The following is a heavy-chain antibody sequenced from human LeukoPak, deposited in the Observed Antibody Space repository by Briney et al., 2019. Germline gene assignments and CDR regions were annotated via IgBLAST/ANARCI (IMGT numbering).Heavy chain of an antibody. CDR3: ATNGP. J-gene: IGHJ3*01. V-gene: IGHV3-48*03. Sequence: GGSLRLSCAASGVIFSSYDMDWVRQAPGKGLEWVSYISSSGSTIYCADSVKGRFTISRDNAKNSLYLQMNSLRVEDTAAYYCATNGPWGQGTMVTVSS. CDR1: GVIFSSYD. CDR2: ISSSGSTI. D-gene: IGHD4/OR15-4a*01.